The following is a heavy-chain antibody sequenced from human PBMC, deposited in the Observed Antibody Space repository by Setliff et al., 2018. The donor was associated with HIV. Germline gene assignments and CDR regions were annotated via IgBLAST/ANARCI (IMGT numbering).Heavy chain of an antibody. CDR2: INTETGNP. CDR3: ARVGSYWSTFDY. CDR1: GGTFTSYV. V-gene: IGHV7-4-1*02. D-gene: IGHD2-8*02. J-gene: IGHJ4*02. Sequence: ASVKVSCKASGGTFTSYVISWVRQAPGQGPEWMGWINTETGNPMYAQGFRGRLVFSLDSSVNTAYLQINSLKTEDTAMYYCARVGSYWSTFDYWGQGALVTVSS.